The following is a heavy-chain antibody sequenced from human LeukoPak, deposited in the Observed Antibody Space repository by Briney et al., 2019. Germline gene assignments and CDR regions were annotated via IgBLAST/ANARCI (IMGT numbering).Heavy chain of an antibody. CDR2: IKQDGSEK. J-gene: IGHJ3*02. D-gene: IGHD3-9*01. CDR3: ARDGNILTGKPSIDAFDI. CDR1: GFTFSSYW. Sequence: GGSLRRSCAASGFTFSSYWMSWVREAPGKGLEWVANIKQDGSEKYYVDSVKGRFTISRDNAKNSLYLQMNSLRADDTAVYYCARDGNILTGKPSIDAFDIWGQGTMVTVSS. V-gene: IGHV3-7*01.